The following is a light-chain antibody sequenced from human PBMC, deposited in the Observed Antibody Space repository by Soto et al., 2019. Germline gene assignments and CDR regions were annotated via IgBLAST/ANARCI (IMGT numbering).Light chain of an antibody. V-gene: IGKV1-39*01. J-gene: IGKJ1*01. CDR2: AAS. CDR3: QQSYSTPRT. CDR1: QSISSY. Sequence: DIQMTQSPSSLSASVGDRFTITCMASQSISSYLNWYQQKPGKAPKLLIYAASSLQSGVPSRFSGSVSGTDFTLTISSLQPEDFATYYCQQSYSTPRTFGQGTQVDIK.